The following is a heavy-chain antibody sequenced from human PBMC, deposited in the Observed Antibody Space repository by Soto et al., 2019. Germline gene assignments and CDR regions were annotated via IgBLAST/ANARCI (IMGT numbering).Heavy chain of an antibody. CDR3: ARARYYYGSGSYYENWFDP. CDR1: GFTFSSYS. CDR2: ISSSSSTI. Sequence: GGSLRLSCAASGFTFSSYSMNWVRQAPGKGLEWVSYISSSSSTIYYADSVKGRFTISRDNAKNSLYLQMNSLRAEDTAVYYCARARYYYGSGSYYENWFDPWGQGTLVTVSS. V-gene: IGHV3-48*01. D-gene: IGHD3-10*01. J-gene: IGHJ5*02.